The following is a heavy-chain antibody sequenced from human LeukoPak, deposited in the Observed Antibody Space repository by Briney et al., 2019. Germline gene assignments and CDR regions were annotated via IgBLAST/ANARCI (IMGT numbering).Heavy chain of an antibody. D-gene: IGHD6-13*01. CDR1: GFPFSSYA. J-gene: IGHJ6*02. V-gene: IGHV3-30-3*01. CDR3: AREGDSSSWYPYYYYGMDV. Sequence: GSLRLSCAASGFPFSSYAMHWVRPAPGKGLEWVAVISYDGSNKYYADSVKGRFTISRDNSKNTLYLQMNSLRAEDTAVYYCAREGDSSSWYPYYYYGMDVWGQGTTVTVSS. CDR2: ISYDGSNK.